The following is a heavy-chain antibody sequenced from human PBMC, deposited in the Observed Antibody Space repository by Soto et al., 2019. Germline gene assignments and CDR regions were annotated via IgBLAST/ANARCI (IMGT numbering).Heavy chain of an antibody. CDR2: ISSSSSYI. V-gene: IGHV3-21*01. CDR3: ARDSYGDYAEYFQH. D-gene: IGHD4-17*01. CDR1: GFTFSSYS. Sequence: GGSLRLSCAASGFTFSSYSMNWVRQAPGKGLEWVSSISSSSSYIYYADSVKDRFTISRDNAKNSLYLQMNSLRAEDTAVYYCARDSYGDYAEYFQHWGQGTLVTVSS. J-gene: IGHJ1*01.